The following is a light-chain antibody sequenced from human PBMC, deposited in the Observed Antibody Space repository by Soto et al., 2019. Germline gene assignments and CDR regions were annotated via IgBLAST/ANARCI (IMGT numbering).Light chain of an antibody. CDR2: NNN. J-gene: IGLJ1*01. Sequence: QSVLTQPPSASGTPGQRVTISCSGSSSNIGSNTVNWYQQLPGTAPKLLIYNNNQRPSGVPDRFSGSKSGTSASLAISGLQSEYEADYYCAAWHDSLNALVFATGTKLTVL. V-gene: IGLV1-44*01. CDR1: SSNIGSNT. CDR3: AAWHDSLNALV.